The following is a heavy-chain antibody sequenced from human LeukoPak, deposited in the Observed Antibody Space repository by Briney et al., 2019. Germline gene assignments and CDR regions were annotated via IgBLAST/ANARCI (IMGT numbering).Heavy chain of an antibody. CDR3: ARGSAAIRGPYYFDY. D-gene: IGHD2-2*02. V-gene: IGHV1-8*01. CDR2: MNPNSGNT. Sequence: ASVKVSCKASGYTFTSYDINWVRQTTGQGLEWMGWMNPNSGNTGYAQKFQGRVTMTRNTSISTAYMELSSLRSEDTAVYYCARGSAAIRGPYYFDYWGQGTLVTVSS. CDR1: GYTFTSYD. J-gene: IGHJ4*02.